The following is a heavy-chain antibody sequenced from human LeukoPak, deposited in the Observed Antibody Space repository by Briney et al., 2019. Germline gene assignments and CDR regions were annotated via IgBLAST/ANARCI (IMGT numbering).Heavy chain of an antibody. J-gene: IGHJ4*02. Sequence: SETLSLTCTVSGGSISSYYWSWIRQPPGKGLEWIGYIYYSGSTNYNPSLKSRVTISVDTSKNQFSLKPSSVTAADTAVYYCAREADSSGYWDYWGQGTLVTVSS. D-gene: IGHD3-22*01. CDR2: IYYSGST. CDR1: GGSISSYY. CDR3: AREADSSGYWDY. V-gene: IGHV4-59*01.